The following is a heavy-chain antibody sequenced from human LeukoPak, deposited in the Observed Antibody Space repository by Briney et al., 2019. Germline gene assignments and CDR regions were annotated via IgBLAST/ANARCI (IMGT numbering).Heavy chain of an antibody. CDR2: ISSSSSYI. V-gene: IGHV3-21*01. CDR1: GFTFSSYN. CDR3: ARDSVTGNPIFDY. D-gene: IGHD1-20*01. Sequence: GGSLRLSCAASGFTFSSYNMNWVRQAPGKGLEWVSSISSSSSYIYYADSVKGRFTISRDNAKNSLYLQMNSLRAEDTAVYYCARDSVTGNPIFDYWGQGTLVTVSS. J-gene: IGHJ4*02.